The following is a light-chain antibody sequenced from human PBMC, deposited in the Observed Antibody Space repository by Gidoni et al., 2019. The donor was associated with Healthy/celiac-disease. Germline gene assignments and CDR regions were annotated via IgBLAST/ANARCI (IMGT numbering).Light chain of an antibody. J-gene: IGKJ3*01. CDR2: DAS. CDR3: QQYDNHRS. Sequence: DIQLSPSPSSLSAPVGDRVTITRQASQDISNYVNWYQKKPGKAPNPLIYDASNFEPGVPSWFSGSGSGTDFTFTISRLQPEDIATYYCQQYDNHRSFGPGTKVDIK. CDR1: QDISNY. V-gene: IGKV1-33*01.